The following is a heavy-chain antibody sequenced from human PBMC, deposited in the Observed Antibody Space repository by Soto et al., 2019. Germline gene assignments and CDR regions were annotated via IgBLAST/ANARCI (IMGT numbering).Heavy chain of an antibody. CDR3: AKRAVAGPEVYYFDY. V-gene: IGHV3-30*18. CDR1: GFTFSSYG. Sequence: QVQMVESGGGVVQPGRSLRLSCAASGFTFSSYGMHWVRKAPGKGLEWVAVISYDGSNKYYADSVKGRFTISRDNSKNPLYLPMNSLRAEDTAVYYCAKRAVAGPEVYYFDYWGQGTLVTVSS. J-gene: IGHJ4*02. CDR2: ISYDGSNK. D-gene: IGHD6-19*01.